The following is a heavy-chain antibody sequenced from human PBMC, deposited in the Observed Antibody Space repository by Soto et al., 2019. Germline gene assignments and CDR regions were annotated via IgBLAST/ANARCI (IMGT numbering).Heavy chain of an antibody. V-gene: IGHV3-11*01. Sequence: GGSLRLSCAASGFTFSDYYMSWIRQAPGKGLEWVSYISSSGSTIYYADSVKGRFTISRDNAKNSLYLQMNSLRAEDTAVYYCARDWGNGYYYGSGSYDFDHWGQGTLVTVSS. CDR2: ISSSGSTI. D-gene: IGHD3-10*01. CDR3: ARDWGNGYYYGSGSYDFDH. J-gene: IGHJ4*02. CDR1: GFTFSDYY.